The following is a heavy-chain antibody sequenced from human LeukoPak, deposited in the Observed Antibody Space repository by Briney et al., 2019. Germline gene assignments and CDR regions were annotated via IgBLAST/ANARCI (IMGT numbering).Heavy chain of an antibody. D-gene: IGHD4-17*01. Sequence: GGSLRLSCAVSGFTFSDYAMSWVRQAPGKGLEWVSHISGSGGSTYYADSVKGRFTISRDNSKNTLYLQMNSLRAEDTAVYYCARGNLREDYYYMDVWGKGTTVTVSS. V-gene: IGHV3-23*01. CDR1: GFTFSDYA. CDR3: ARGNLREDYYYMDV. CDR2: ISGSGGST. J-gene: IGHJ6*03.